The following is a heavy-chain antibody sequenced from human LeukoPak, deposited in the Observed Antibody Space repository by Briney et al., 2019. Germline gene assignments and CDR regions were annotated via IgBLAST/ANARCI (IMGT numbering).Heavy chain of an antibody. CDR3: ARDSIADLNYYYYGMDV. Sequence: PSETLSLTCTVSGGSISSYYWSWIRQPPGKGLEWIGYIYYSGSTNYNPSLKSRVTISVDTSKNQFSLKLSPVTAADTAVYYCARDSIADLNYYYYGMDVWGQGTTVTVSS. V-gene: IGHV4-59*01. CDR1: GGSISSYY. CDR2: IYYSGST. J-gene: IGHJ6*02. D-gene: IGHD6-6*01.